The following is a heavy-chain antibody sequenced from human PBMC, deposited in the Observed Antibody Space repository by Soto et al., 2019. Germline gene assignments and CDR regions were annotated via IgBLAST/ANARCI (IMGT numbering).Heavy chain of an antibody. CDR3: ARAAGRSKLLPYYFDP. CDR2: INPATGDT. D-gene: IGHD3-10*01. J-gene: IGHJ5*02. Sequence: QVQLVQSGAEVKKPGSSVRISCQASGYGFTTSAIHWVRQAPGQRLEWMGWINPATGDTKYSQNVRGRVTFALDTSATTAYMDLGSLSSHDTAVYYCARAAGRSKLLPYYFDPWGQGTLVTVSS. CDR1: GYGFTTSA. V-gene: IGHV1-3*01.